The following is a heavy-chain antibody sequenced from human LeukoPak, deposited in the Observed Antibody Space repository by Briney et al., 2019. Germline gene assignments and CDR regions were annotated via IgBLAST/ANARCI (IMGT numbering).Heavy chain of an antibody. V-gene: IGHV4-39*01. Sequence: PSETLSLTCNVSGDSISRSSYYWGWIRQPPGKGLEWIGSIYYSGSTYYNPSLKSRVTMSVDTSKNQFSLKLTSVAAADTAVYYCARHWFVGVAGHFDYWGQGTLVTVSS. CDR2: IYYSGST. CDR3: ARHWFVGVAGHFDY. D-gene: IGHD2-15*01. J-gene: IGHJ4*02. CDR1: GDSISRSSYY.